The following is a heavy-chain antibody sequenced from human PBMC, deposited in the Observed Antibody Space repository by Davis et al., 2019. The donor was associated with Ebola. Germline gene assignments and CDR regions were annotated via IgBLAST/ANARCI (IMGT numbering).Heavy chain of an antibody. V-gene: IGHV3-11*01. CDR3: ARVNETYGMDV. D-gene: IGHD1-1*01. Sequence: GESLKISCAASGFTFSDYYMSWISQAPGKGLEWVSYISSSGSTIYYADSVKGRFTISRDNAKNSLYLQMNSLRAEDTAVYYCARVNETYGMDVWGKGTTVTVSS. CDR2: ISSSGSTI. J-gene: IGHJ6*04. CDR1: GFTFSDYY.